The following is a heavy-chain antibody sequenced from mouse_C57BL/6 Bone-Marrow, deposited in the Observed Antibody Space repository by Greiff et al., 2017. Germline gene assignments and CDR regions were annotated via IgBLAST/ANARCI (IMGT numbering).Heavy chain of an antibody. CDR2: INPNYGTT. D-gene: IGHD1-1*01. Sequence: EVQLQQSGPELVKPGASVKISCKASGYSFTDYNMNWVKQSPGKSLEWIGVINPNYGTTSYNQKFKGKATLTVDQSSSTAYMQLNSLTSEDSAVYDCARGGLTTYGSDDWDFDVWGTGTTVTVSS. V-gene: IGHV1-39*01. CDR3: ARGGLTTYGSDDWDFDV. CDR1: GYSFTDYN. J-gene: IGHJ1*03.